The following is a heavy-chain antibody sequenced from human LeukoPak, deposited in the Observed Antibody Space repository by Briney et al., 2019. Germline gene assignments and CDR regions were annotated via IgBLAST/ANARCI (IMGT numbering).Heavy chain of an antibody. CDR3: ATEYYGAYNY. Sequence: GGSLRLSCAASGFTFSSSAMTWVRQAPGKGLEWVGRIKSNKDGGTTDFAAPVEGRFTISRDDSKGTLYLQMSSLKTEAIAVYYCATEYYGAYNYWGRGTLVTVSS. CDR1: GFTFSSSA. V-gene: IGHV3-15*01. CDR2: IKSNKDGGTT. D-gene: IGHD4-17*01. J-gene: IGHJ4*02.